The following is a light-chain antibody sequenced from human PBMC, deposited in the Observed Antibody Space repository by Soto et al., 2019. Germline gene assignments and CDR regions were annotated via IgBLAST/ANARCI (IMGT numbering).Light chain of an antibody. CDR1: SSDVGGYNY. CDR2: EVS. J-gene: IGLJ3*02. V-gene: IGLV2-14*01. Sequence: QSALTQPASVSGSPGQSITISCTRTSSDVGGYNYVSWYQQHPGKAPKLMIYEVSNRPSGVSNRFSGSKSGNTASLTISGLQAEDEVDYYCSSYTSSSTRVFGGGTQLTVL. CDR3: SSYTSSSTRV.